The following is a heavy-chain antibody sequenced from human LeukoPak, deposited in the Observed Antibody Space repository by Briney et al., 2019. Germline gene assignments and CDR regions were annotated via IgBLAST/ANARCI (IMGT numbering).Heavy chain of an antibody. J-gene: IGHJ6*03. Sequence: GGSMRLSCAAYGLTFSNYGMSWVSQAPGKGLEWVSFISDSGGTTFYADSVKGRFTISRDNSKNTLYLQMKSLRAEDTAVYYCGKGGAVSSKSITMIRGTRRYYYYMDVWGKGTTVTISS. CDR1: GLTFSNYG. CDR3: GKGGAVSSKSITMIRGTRRYYYYMDV. CDR2: ISDSGGTT. V-gene: IGHV3-23*01. D-gene: IGHD3-10*01.